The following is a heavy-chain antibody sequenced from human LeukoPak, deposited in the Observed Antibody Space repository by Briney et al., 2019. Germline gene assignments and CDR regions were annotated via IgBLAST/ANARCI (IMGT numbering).Heavy chain of an antibody. CDR3: ASLPPDIVVVPAARLDY. J-gene: IGHJ4*02. CDR2: ISYDGNNK. D-gene: IGHD2-2*01. CDR1: GFTFSEYY. V-gene: IGHV3-30*13. Sequence: GGSLRLSCAASGFTFSEYYINWVRQAPGKGLEWVALISYDGNNKYYADSVKGRFTISRDNSKNRLYLQMDSLRAEDTAVYSCASLPPDIVVVPAARLDYWGQGTLVTVSS.